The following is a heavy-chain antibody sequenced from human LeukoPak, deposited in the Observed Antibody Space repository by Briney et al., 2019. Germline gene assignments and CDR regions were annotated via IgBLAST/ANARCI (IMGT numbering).Heavy chain of an antibody. Sequence: PGGSLRLSCAASGFTFSSYGMHWVRQAPGKGLEWVAVISYDGSNKYYADSVKGRFTISRDNSKNTLYLQMNSLRAEVTAVYYCAKEGYYYDSSGYNYYYGMDVWGQGTTVTVSS. CDR2: ISYDGSNK. D-gene: IGHD3-22*01. V-gene: IGHV3-30*18. J-gene: IGHJ6*02. CDR1: GFTFSSYG. CDR3: AKEGYYYDSSGYNYYYGMDV.